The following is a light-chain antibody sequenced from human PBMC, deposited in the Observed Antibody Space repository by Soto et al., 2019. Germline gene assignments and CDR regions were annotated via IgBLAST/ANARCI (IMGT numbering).Light chain of an antibody. CDR3: QQDNHWPRMLS. J-gene: IGKJ4*01. CDR2: DTS. CDR1: QSLTSN. Sequence: EIILTQSPATLYVSPGERATLSCRASQSLTSNLAWYQQRPGQAPRLLIYDTSTRATDIPARFSGSVSGTEFTLTIASLQSEDFAVYYCQQDNHWPRMLSFGGGTRV. V-gene: IGKV3-15*01.